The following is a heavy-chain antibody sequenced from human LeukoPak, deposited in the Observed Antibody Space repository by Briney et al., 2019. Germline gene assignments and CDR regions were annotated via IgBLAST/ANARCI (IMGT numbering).Heavy chain of an antibody. V-gene: IGHV4-30-4*08. CDR1: GGSISSGDYY. D-gene: IGHD3-10*01. J-gene: IGHJ4*02. CDR3: ARESPITSYYYGSGSHFDY. Sequence: SETLSLTCTVSGGSISSGDYYWSWTRQPPGKGLEWIGYIYYSGSTYYNPSLKSRVTISVDTSKNQFSLKLSSVTAADTAVYYCARESPITSYYYGSGSHFDYWGQGTLVTVSS. CDR2: IYYSGST.